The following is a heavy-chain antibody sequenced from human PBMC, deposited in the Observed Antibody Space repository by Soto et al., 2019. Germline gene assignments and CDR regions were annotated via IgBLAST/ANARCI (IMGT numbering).Heavy chain of an antibody. D-gene: IGHD1-26*01. CDR3: ARDGAMRGGISNRYYGMDV. Sequence: HPVGSLRLSCAASGFTFSSYGMHWVRQAPGKGLEWVAVIWYDGSNKYYADSVKGRFTISRDNSKNTLYLQMNSLRAEDTAVYYCARDGAMRGGISNRYYGMDVWGQGTTLTVSS. CDR1: GFTFSSYG. V-gene: IGHV3-33*01. J-gene: IGHJ6*02. CDR2: IWYDGSNK.